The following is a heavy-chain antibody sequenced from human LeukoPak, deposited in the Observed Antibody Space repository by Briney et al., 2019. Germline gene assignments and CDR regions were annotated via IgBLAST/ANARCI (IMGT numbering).Heavy chain of an antibody. J-gene: IGHJ4*02. CDR1: GDSISSYY. V-gene: IGHV4-59*01. CDR2: IYYSGNT. Sequence: SETLSLTCTVSGDSISSYYWSWIRQPPGKGLEWIGYIYYSGNTNYNPSLKSRITISVDTSKNQFSLKLNSVTAADTAVYYCARGGWSLDYWGQGILVTVSS. D-gene: IGHD6-19*01. CDR3: ARGGWSLDY.